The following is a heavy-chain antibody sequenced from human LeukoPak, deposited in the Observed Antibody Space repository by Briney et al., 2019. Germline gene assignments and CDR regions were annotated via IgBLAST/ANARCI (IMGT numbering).Heavy chain of an antibody. J-gene: IGHJ4*02. D-gene: IGHD1-1*01. Sequence: GGSLRLSCAASGFTFSSYSMNWVRQAPGKGLEWVSSISSSSSYIYYADSVKGRFTISRDNSKNTLYLQMNSLRAEDTAVYYCARGYEGYLDYWSQGNLVSVSS. V-gene: IGHV3-21*01. CDR3: ARGYEGYLDY. CDR1: GFTFSSYS. CDR2: ISSSSSYI.